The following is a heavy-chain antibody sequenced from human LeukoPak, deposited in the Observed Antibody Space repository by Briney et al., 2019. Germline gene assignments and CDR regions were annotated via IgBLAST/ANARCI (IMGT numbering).Heavy chain of an antibody. D-gene: IGHD4-23*01. V-gene: IGHV3-53*01. Sequence: GGSLRLYCTVSGFTVSSNSMSWVRQAPGKGLEWVSFIYSDNTHYSDSVKGRFTISRDNSKNTLYLQMNSLRAEDTAVYYCARRAGAYSHPYDYWGQGTLVTVSS. CDR3: ARRAGAYSHPYDY. CDR1: GFTVSSNS. J-gene: IGHJ4*02. CDR2: IYSDNT.